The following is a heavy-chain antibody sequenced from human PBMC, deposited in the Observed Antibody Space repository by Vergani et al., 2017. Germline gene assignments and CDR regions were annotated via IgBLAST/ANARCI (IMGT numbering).Heavy chain of an antibody. CDR2: IIPILGIA. CDR1: GGTFSSYA. D-gene: IGHD6-13*01. Sequence: QVQLVQSGAEVKKPGSSVKVSCKASGGTFSSYAISWVRQAPGQWLEWMGRIIPILGIANYAQKFQGRVTITADKSTSTAYMELSSLRSEDTAVYYCARDGAAAGRWFDPWGQGTLVTVSS. V-gene: IGHV1-69*04. CDR3: ARDGAAAGRWFDP. J-gene: IGHJ5*02.